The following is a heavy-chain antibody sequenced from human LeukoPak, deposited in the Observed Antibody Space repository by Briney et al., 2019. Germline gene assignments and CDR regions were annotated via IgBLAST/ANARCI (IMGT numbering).Heavy chain of an antibody. CDR3: AKDLDSSGPYFDY. J-gene: IGHJ4*02. V-gene: IGHV3-30*18. Sequence: GGSLRLSCAASGFTFSSYGMHWVRQAPGKGLEWVAVMSYDGSNKYNADSVKGRFTISRDNSKNTLYLQMNSLRAEDTAVYYCAKDLDSSGPYFDYWGQGTLVTVSS. CDR1: GFTFSSYG. D-gene: IGHD6-19*01. CDR2: MSYDGSNK.